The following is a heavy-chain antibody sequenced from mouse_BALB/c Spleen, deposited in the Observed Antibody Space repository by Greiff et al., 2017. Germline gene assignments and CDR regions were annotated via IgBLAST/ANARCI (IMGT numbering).Heavy chain of an antibody. J-gene: IGHJ4*01. CDR2: ISSGGSYT. V-gene: IGHV5-6*03. D-gene: IGHD2-10*02. CDR1: GFTFSSYG. CDR3: ARQYGNYGYYAMDY. Sequence: DVKLVESGGGLVQPGGSRKLSCAASGFTFSSYGMSWVRQTPDKRLEWVATISSGGSYTYYPDSVKGRFTISRDNAKNTLYLQMSSLKSEDTAMYYCARQYGNYGYYAMDYWGQGTSVTVSS.